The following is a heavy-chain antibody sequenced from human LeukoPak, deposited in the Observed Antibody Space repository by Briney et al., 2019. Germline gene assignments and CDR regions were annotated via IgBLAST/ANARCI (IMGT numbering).Heavy chain of an antibody. CDR3: ARVQWELRGVGSYFEY. CDR1: GFTFSSYW. Sequence: PGGSLRLSCVVSGFTFSSYWMSWVRQAPGKGLEWVANIKQDGSEKYYVDSVKGRFTMSRDNAKNSLYLQMNSLRAEDTAVYYCARVQWELRGVGSYFEYWGQGALVPVSS. D-gene: IGHD1-26*01. J-gene: IGHJ4*02. V-gene: IGHV3-7*01. CDR2: IKQDGSEK.